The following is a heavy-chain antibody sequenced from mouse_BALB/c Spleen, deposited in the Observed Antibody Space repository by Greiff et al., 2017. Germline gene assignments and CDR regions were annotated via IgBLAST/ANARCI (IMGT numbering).Heavy chain of an antibody. V-gene: IGHV1-69*02. CDR2: IYPSDSYT. CDR1: GYTFTSYW. CDR3: TRWAKGYYAMDY. J-gene: IGHJ4*01. Sequence: QVQLQQSGAELVRPGASVKLSCKASGYTFTSYWINWVKQRPGQGLEWIGNIYPSDSYTNYNQKFKDKATLTVDKSSSTAYMQLSSPTSEDSAVYYCTRWAKGYYAMDYWGQGTSVTVSS.